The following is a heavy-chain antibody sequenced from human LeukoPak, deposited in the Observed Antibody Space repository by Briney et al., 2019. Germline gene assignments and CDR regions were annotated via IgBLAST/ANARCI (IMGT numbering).Heavy chain of an antibody. CDR3: TRVGYIDEGIDY. D-gene: IGHD5-24*01. J-gene: IGHJ4*02. CDR2: IKQDGSKK. Sequence: GGSLRLSCAASGFTFSNAWMTWVRQAPGKGLEWVANIKQDGSKKSYVDSVKGRFTISRDNAKNSLYLQMNCLRAEDTAIYYCTRVGYIDEGIDYWGQGTLVTVSS. V-gene: IGHV3-7*04. CDR1: GFTFSNAW.